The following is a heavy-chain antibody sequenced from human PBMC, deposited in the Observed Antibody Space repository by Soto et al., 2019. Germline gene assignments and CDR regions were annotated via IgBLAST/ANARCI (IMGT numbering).Heavy chain of an antibody. CDR1: GYTFTSYG. Sequence: ASVKVSCKASGYTFTSYGISWVRQAPGQGLEWMGWISAYNGNTNYAQKLQGRVTMTTDTSTSTAYMELRSLRSDDTAVYYCARGNMIAVDHYYYGMDVWGQGTTVTVSS. V-gene: IGHV1-18*01. D-gene: IGHD3-22*01. J-gene: IGHJ6*02. CDR3: ARGNMIAVDHYYYGMDV. CDR2: ISAYNGNT.